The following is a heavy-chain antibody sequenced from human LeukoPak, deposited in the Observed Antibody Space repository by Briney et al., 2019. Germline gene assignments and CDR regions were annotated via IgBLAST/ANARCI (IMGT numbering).Heavy chain of an antibody. V-gene: IGHV3-49*04. CDR1: GFTFGDYA. CDR2: IRSKAYGGTT. D-gene: IGHD3-3*01. CDR3: TRVSDFWSGLHHDY. J-gene: IGHJ4*02. Sequence: KTGGSLRLSCAASGFTFGDYAMSWVRQAPGKGLEWVGFIRSKAYGGTTEYAASVKGRFTISRDDSKSIAYLQMNSLKTEDTAVYYCTRVSDFWSGLHHDYWGQGTLVTVSS.